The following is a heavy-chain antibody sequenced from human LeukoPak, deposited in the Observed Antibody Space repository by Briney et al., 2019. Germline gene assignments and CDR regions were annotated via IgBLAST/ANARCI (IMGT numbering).Heavy chain of an antibody. CDR2: IYYSGST. V-gene: IGHV4-59*01. CDR1: GGSISSYY. CDR3: ARNLYCSGGSCYDAFDI. Sequence: SETLSLTCTVSGGSISSYYWSWIRQPPGKGLEWTGYIYYSGSTNYNPSLKSRVTISVDTSKNQFSLKLSSVTAADTAVYYCARNLYCSGGSCYDAFDIWGQGTMVTVSS. J-gene: IGHJ3*02. D-gene: IGHD2-15*01.